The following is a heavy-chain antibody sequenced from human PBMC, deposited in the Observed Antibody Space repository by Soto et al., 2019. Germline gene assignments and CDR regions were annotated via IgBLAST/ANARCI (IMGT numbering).Heavy chain of an antibody. J-gene: IGHJ6*02. CDR2: MLFDGSNK. D-gene: IGHD1-1*01. V-gene: IGHV3-30*18. CDR3: AKEFGCELQLSHTYYNSGVDV. Sequence: QVQLVESGGGVVQPGRSLRLSCAASGFTFRSYGMHWVRQAPGKGLEWVAPMLFDGSNKYYADSVRGRFTISSDNSKSTLYLQMDILRPEDTAVYYCAKEFGCELQLSHTYYNSGVDVWGQGTTVTVSS. CDR1: GFTFRSYG.